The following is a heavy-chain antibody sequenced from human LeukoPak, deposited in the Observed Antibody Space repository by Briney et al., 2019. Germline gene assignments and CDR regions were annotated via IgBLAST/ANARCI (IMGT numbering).Heavy chain of an antibody. V-gene: IGHV3-21*01. J-gene: IGHJ5*02. CDR1: GFTFSSYS. Sequence: GGSLRLSCAASGFTFSSYSMNWVRQAPGKGLEWVSSISSSSSYIYYADSVKGRFTISRDNAKNSLYLQMNSLRAEDTAVYYCAIYPGIAVAGIGSWGQGTLVTVSS. D-gene: IGHD6-19*01. CDR3: AIYPGIAVAGIGS. CDR2: ISSSSSYI.